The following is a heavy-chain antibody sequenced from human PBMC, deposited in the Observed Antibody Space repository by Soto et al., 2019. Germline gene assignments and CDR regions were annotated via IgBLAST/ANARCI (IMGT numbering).Heavy chain of an antibody. D-gene: IGHD3-9*01. CDR1: GGSVSSGFYY. Sequence: PSETLSLTCTVSGGSVSSGFYYWSWIRQPPGKGLEWIGYIYYSGSTNYNPSLKSRVSISVDTSKNQFSLKLSSVTAADTAVYNCARVRDRLGWFDPWGQGTLVTVSS. J-gene: IGHJ5*02. CDR3: ARVRDRLGWFDP. CDR2: IYYSGST. V-gene: IGHV4-61*01.